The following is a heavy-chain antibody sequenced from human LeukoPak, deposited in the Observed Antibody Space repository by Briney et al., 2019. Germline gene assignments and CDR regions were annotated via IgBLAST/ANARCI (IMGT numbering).Heavy chain of an antibody. CDR2: IIPILGIA. Sequence: ASVKVSCKASGGTFSSYAISWVRQAPGQGLEWMGRIIPILGIANYAQKFQGRVTITADKSTSTAYMELSSLRSEDTAVYYCARGGGGSQYYYYYVRNVGAKGTTAPVS. D-gene: IGHD2-15*01. V-gene: IGHV1-69*04. CDR3: ARGGGGSQYYYYYVRNV. J-gene: IGHJ6*04. CDR1: GGTFSSYA.